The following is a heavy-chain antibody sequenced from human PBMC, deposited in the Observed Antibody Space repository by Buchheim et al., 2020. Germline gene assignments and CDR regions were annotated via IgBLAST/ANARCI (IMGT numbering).Heavy chain of an antibody. V-gene: IGHV3-48*01. CDR2: ITSRSDTI. J-gene: IGHJ6*02. CDR1: GFTFSSYS. CDR3: ARVQRPFFLSKPGSYSYYGMDV. Sequence: EVQLVESGGGLKQPGGSLRLSCAASGFTFSSYSMNWVRQAPGKGLEWVSYITSRSDTIYYADSVMGRFTISRDNAKNSVYLQMNSLRAEDTAVYYCARVQRPFFLSKPGSYSYYGMDVWGQGTT. D-gene: IGHD3-10*01.